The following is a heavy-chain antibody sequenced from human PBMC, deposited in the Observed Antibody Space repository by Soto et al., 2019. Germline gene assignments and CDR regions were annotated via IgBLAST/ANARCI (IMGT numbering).Heavy chain of an antibody. CDR1: GYSFNTYW. CDR3: ARQGKDGHNQGYGMDV. CDR2: AHPGDSET. J-gene: IGHJ6*02. V-gene: IGHV5-51*01. Sequence: PVESLKISCNGSGYSFNTYWIAWVRQMPWKGLEWMGIAHPGDSETRYSPSFEGQVTISADKSISTAYLQWSSLKASDTAMYYCARQGKDGHNQGYGMDVWGQGTTVTVSS.